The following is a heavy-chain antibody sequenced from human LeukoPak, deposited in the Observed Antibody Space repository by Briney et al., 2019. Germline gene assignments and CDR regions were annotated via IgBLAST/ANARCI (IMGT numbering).Heavy chain of an antibody. Sequence: ASVKVSCKASGYMFTIYAMNWVRQAPGQGLEWMGWINTNTGNPTYAQGFTGRFVISLDTSVSTAYLQISSLKAEATAVYYCARDLRGNDYVWGSYPLLDPWGQGTLVTVSP. CDR1: GYMFTIYA. CDR2: INTNTGNP. D-gene: IGHD3-16*02. CDR3: ARDLRGNDYVWGSYPLLDP. J-gene: IGHJ5*02. V-gene: IGHV7-4-1*02.